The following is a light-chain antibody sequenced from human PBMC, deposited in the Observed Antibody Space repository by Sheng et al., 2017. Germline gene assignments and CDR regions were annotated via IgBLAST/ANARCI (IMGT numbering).Light chain of an antibody. CDR2: DVS. CDR1: SSDVGGYNY. Sequence: QSALTQPASVSGSPGQSITISCTGTSSDVGGYNYVSWYQQHPGKAPKLMIYDVSNRPSGVSNRFSGSKSSNTASLTISGLQAEDEADYYCSSYTSSSTPWVFGGGTKLTVL. V-gene: IGLV2-14*01. J-gene: IGLJ3*02. CDR3: SSYTSSSTPWV.